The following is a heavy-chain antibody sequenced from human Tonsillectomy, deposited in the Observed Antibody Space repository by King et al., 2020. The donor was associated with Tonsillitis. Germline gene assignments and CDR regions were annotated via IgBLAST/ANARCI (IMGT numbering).Heavy chain of an antibody. V-gene: IGHV3-9*01. CDR3: VKGGSRWLNGIWDY. CDR1: GFTFDNYA. D-gene: IGHD5-24*01. Sequence: VQLVESGGDLVQPGRSLRLSCAASGFTFDNYAMHWVRQAPGKGLEWVSGISWSSGNIGYADSVKGRFTISRDNAKNSLYLQMNSLRAGDTALYYCVKGGSRWLNGIWDYWGQGTLVTVSS. J-gene: IGHJ4*02. CDR2: ISWSSGNI.